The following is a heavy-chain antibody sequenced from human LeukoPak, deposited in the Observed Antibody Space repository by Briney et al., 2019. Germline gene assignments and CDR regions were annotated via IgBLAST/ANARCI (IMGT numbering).Heavy chain of an antibody. CDR3: ARDGGYCSGGSCYYFDY. CDR2: INPSGGST. V-gene: IGHV1-46*01. Sequence: ASVKVSCKASGYTFTSYYMHWVRQAPGQGLEWMGIINPSGGSTSYAQKFQGRVTMTRDTSTSTVYMELSSLRSEDTAMYYCARDGGYCSGGSCYYFDYWGQGALVTVSS. J-gene: IGHJ4*02. CDR1: GYTFTSYY. D-gene: IGHD2-15*01.